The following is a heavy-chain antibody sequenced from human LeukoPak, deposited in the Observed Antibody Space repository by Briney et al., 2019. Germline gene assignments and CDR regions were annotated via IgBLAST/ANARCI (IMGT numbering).Heavy chain of an antibody. CDR1: GGTFSIYA. Sequence: GASVKVSCKASGGTFSIYAISWVRQAPGQGLEWMGGIIPIFGTANYAQKFQGRVTITADESTSTAYMELSSLRSEDTAVYYCAREGVYCSSTSCPPTPLDYWGQGTLVTVSS. D-gene: IGHD2-2*01. V-gene: IGHV1-69*13. CDR3: AREGVYCSSTSCPPTPLDY. CDR2: IIPIFGTA. J-gene: IGHJ4*02.